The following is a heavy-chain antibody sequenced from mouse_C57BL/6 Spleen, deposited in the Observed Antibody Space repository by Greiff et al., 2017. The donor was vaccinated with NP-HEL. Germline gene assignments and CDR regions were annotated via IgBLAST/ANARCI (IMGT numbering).Heavy chain of an antibody. J-gene: IGHJ2*01. Sequence: EVKLMESGGGLVKPGGSLKLSCAASGFTFSDYGMHWVRQAPEKGLEWVAYISSGSSTIYYADTVKGRLTISRDNAKNTLFLQMTSLRSEDTAMYYCARSPNWDGFDYWGQGTTLTVSS. CDR3: ARSPNWDGFDY. CDR1: GFTFSDYG. D-gene: IGHD4-1*02. V-gene: IGHV5-17*01. CDR2: ISSGSSTI.